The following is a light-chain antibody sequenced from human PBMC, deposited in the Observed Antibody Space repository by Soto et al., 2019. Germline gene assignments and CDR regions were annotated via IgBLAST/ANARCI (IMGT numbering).Light chain of an antibody. Sequence: AIQMTQSPSSLSASTGDRVTITCRASQGISSYLAWYQQKPGKAPKLLIYAASTLQSGVPSRFSGSGSGTDFTLTISCLQSEDFATYYCQKYYSYPLTFGQGTKVDIK. CDR2: AAS. CDR1: QGISSY. V-gene: IGKV1-8*01. J-gene: IGKJ1*01. CDR3: QKYYSYPLT.